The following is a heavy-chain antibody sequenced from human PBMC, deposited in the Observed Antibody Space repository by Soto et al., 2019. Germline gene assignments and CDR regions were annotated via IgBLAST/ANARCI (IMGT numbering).Heavy chain of an antibody. V-gene: IGHV3-9*01. D-gene: IGHD3-10*01. J-gene: IGHJ6*03. Sequence: GGSLRLSCAASGFTFDDYAMHWVRQAPGKGLEWVSGISWNSGSIGYADSVKGRFTISRDNAKNSLYLQMNSLRAEDTALYYCAKAMVRGVIGVRVFYMDVWGKGTTVTVSS. CDR3: AKAMVRGVIGVRVFYMDV. CDR2: ISWNSGSI. CDR1: GFTFDDYA.